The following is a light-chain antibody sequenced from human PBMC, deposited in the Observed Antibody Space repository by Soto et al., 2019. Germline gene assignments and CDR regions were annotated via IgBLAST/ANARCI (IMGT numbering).Light chain of an antibody. V-gene: IGKV3-20*01. CDR1: QSVTDY. CDR3: QQYGSS. J-gene: IGKJ4*01. CDR2: GAS. Sequence: EIVMTQSPATLSVSAGERATLSCRASQSVTDYLAWYQQKPGQAPRLLIYGASSRATGIPDRFSGSGSGTDFTLTISRLEPEDFAVYYCQQYGSSFGGGTKVDIK.